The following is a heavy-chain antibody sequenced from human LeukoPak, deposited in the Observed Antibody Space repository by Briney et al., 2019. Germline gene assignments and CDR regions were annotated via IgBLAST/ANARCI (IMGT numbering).Heavy chain of an antibody. CDR3: ARDRSERYGGPAATSDAFDI. Sequence: GASVKVSCKASGGTFSSYAISWVRQAPGQGLEWMGGIIPIFGTANYAQKFQGRVTITADESTSTAYMELSSLRSEDTAVYYCARDRSERYGGPAATSDAFDIWGQGTMVTVSS. V-gene: IGHV1-69*13. CDR2: IIPIFGTA. J-gene: IGHJ3*02. CDR1: GGTFSSYA. D-gene: IGHD2-2*01.